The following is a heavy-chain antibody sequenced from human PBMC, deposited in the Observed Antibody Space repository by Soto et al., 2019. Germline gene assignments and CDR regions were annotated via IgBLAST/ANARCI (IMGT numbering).Heavy chain of an antibody. V-gene: IGHV3-23*01. CDR1: GFSFSSYA. CDR3: AKEPWSDY. J-gene: IGHJ4*02. CDR2: ISGSGSST. D-gene: IGHD2-8*02. Sequence: EVPLLESGGGLVQPGGSLRLSCAASGFSFSSYAMSWVRQAPGKGLEWVSGISGSGSSTYYADSVKGRFGISRDKSKSTLYLQMNSLRVEDTAVYYCAKEPWSDYWGPGTLVTVSS.